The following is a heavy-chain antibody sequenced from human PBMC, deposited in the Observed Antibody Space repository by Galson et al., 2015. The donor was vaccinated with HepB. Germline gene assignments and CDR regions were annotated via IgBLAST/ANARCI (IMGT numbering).Heavy chain of an antibody. V-gene: IGHV1-18*01. J-gene: IGHJ4*02. D-gene: IGHD7-27*01. CDR2: ISAKNGNT. Sequence: SVKVSCKASGYIFSTYGISWVRQAPGQGLEWMGWISAKNGNTRYAQKLQDRVTMTTDTSTSTAYMELRSPRSDDTAMYYCARESMPGPWGDYWGQGTLVTVSS. CDR1: GYIFSTYG. CDR3: ARESMPGPWGDY.